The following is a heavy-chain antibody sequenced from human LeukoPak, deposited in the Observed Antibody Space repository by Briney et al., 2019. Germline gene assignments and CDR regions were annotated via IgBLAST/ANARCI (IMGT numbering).Heavy chain of an antibody. Sequence: SETLSLTCTVSGYSISSGYYWGWIRQPPGKGLEWIGSIYHSGSTYYNPSLKSRVTISVDTSKNQFSLKLSSVTAADTAVYYCARDRYYGSGSYSYYYYYMDVWGKGTTVTVSS. CDR2: IYHSGST. CDR1: GYSISSGYY. J-gene: IGHJ6*03. CDR3: ARDRYYGSGSYSYYYYYMDV. V-gene: IGHV4-38-2*02. D-gene: IGHD3-10*01.